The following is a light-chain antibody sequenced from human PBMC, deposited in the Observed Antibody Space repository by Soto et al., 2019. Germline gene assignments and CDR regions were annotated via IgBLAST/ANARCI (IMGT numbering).Light chain of an antibody. V-gene: IGLV2-23*01. CDR2: EGI. Sequence: QSALTQPASVSGSPGQSITISCSGTTSDVGGYNLVSWYQQHTAKAPKVIIYEGIKRPSGVSNRFSGSNSGSTASLTISGLQAEDEADYYCCSYVGATTYVFGTGTKLTVL. CDR3: CSYVGATTYV. J-gene: IGLJ1*01. CDR1: TSDVGGYNL.